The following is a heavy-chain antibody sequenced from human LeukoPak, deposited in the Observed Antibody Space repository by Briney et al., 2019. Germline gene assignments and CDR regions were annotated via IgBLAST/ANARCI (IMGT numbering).Heavy chain of an antibody. J-gene: IGHJ4*02. CDR2: IYYSGST. D-gene: IGHD4-17*01. V-gene: IGHV4-30-4*08. CDR3: ARSSLQLYGDYAADY. Sequence: PSETLSLTCTVSGGSISSGDYYWSWIRQPPGKGLEWIGYIYYSGSTYYNPSLKSRVTISVDTSKNQFSLKLSSVTAADTAVYYCARSSLQLYGDYAADYWGQGTLVTVSS. CDR1: GGSISSGDYY.